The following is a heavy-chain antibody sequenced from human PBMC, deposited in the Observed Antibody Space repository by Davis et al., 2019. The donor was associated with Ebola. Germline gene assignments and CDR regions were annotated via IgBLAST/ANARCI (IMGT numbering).Heavy chain of an antibody. CDR3: AKVEVGN. V-gene: IGHV3-30*18. CDR2: ISYDGSNK. J-gene: IGHJ4*02. D-gene: IGHD1-26*01. Sequence: PGGSLRLSCAASGFTFSSYGMHWVRQAPGKGLKWVAVISYDGSNKYYADSVKGRFTISRDNSKNTLYLQMNSLRAEDTAVYYCAKVEVGNWGQGTLVTVSS. CDR1: GFTFSSYG.